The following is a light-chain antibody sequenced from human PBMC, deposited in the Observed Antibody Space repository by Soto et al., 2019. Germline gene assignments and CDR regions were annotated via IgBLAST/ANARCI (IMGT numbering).Light chain of an antibody. CDR2: GVR. CDR1: SNDIGSSDY. J-gene: IGLJ2*01. CDR3: SSSTRSSTLV. V-gene: IGLV2-14*01. Sequence: QSVLTQPASVSASPGQSITISCTGASNDIGSSDYVSWYQQHPGKAPKLIIYGVRNRPSGTSDRFSGSKSGNTASLTISGLQAEDEADYYCSSSTRSSTLVFGGGTKLTVL.